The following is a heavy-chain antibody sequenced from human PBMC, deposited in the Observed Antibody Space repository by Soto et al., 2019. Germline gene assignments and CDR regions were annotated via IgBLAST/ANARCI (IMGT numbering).Heavy chain of an antibody. CDR2: IRSKAYGGTT. V-gene: IGHV3-49*03. Sequence: GGSLRLSCTASGFTFGDYAMSWFRQAPGKGLEWVGFIRSKAYGGTTEYVASVKGRFTISRDDSKSIAYLQMNSLKTEDTAVYYCTRGGIVVVPAASDYWGQGTLVTVSS. CDR1: GFTFGDYA. CDR3: TRGGIVVVPAASDY. D-gene: IGHD2-2*01. J-gene: IGHJ4*02.